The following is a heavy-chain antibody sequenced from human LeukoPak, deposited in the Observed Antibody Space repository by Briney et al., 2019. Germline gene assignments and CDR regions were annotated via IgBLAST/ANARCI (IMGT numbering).Heavy chain of an antibody. Sequence: GASVKVSCQASGYTFTDYYIHWVRQAPGQGLEWMGWMNPKNGDTNYAQKFQGRVTMTRDTSISTAYMELSRLRSDDTAVYYCARSPTYSSSWYYGYWGQGTLVTVSS. D-gene: IGHD6-13*01. V-gene: IGHV1-2*02. CDR1: GYTFTDYY. CDR3: ARSPTYSSSWYYGY. J-gene: IGHJ4*02. CDR2: MNPKNGDT.